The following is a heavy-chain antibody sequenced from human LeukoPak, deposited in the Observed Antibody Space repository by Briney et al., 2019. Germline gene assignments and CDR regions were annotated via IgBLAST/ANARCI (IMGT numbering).Heavy chain of an antibody. CDR2: MNPNSGNT. J-gene: IGHJ4*02. CDR3: ARGERERWLQLAHKYYFDY. V-gene: IGHV1-8*01. CDR1: GYTFTSYD. D-gene: IGHD5-24*01. Sequence: ASVKVSCKASGYTFTSYDINWVRQATGQGLEWMGWMNPNSGNTGYAQKFQGRVTMTRNTSISTAYMELSSLRSEDTAVYYCARGERERWLQLAHKYYFDYWGQGTLVTVSS.